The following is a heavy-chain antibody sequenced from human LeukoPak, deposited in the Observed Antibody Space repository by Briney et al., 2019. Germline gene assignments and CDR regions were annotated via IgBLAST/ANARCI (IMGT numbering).Heavy chain of an antibody. Sequence: PGGSLRLSCAASGFTFDDYAMHWVRQAPGKGLEWVSAISGSGGSTYYADSVKGRFTISRDNSKNTLYLQMNSLRAEDTAVYYCAKGRTGGHAFDIWGQGTMVIVSS. CDR3: AKGRTGGHAFDI. D-gene: IGHD3/OR15-3a*01. J-gene: IGHJ3*02. V-gene: IGHV3-23*01. CDR1: GFTFDDYA. CDR2: ISGSGGST.